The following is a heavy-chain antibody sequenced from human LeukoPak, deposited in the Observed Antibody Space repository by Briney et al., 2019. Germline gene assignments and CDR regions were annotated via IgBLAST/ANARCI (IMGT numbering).Heavy chain of an antibody. CDR2: ITFSGLGL. CDR1: GFTFSSAG. CDR3: AVDGSGWSRSS. Sequence: GGSLRLSCAASGFTFSSAGMTWVRQAPGKGLEWVSTITFSGLGLYYAESVKGRFTISRDNSKNMVYLQMNSLRAEDTAIYYCAVDGSGWSRSSWGQGTLVTVSS. D-gene: IGHD6-19*01. J-gene: IGHJ5*02. V-gene: IGHV3-23*01.